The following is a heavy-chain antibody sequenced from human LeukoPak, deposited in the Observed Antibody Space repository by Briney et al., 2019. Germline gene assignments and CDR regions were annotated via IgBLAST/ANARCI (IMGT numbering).Heavy chain of an antibody. CDR3: ARDPYYYGSGSYHNWFDP. V-gene: IGHV3-48*01. Sequence: GGSLRLSCAASGFTFSGYSTNWVRQAPGKGLEWVSYISSSSSTIYYADSVKGRFTISRDNAKNSLYLQMNSLRAEDTAVYYCARDPYYYGSGSYHNWFDPWGQGTLVTVSS. D-gene: IGHD3-10*01. J-gene: IGHJ5*02. CDR1: GFTFSGYS. CDR2: ISSSSSTI.